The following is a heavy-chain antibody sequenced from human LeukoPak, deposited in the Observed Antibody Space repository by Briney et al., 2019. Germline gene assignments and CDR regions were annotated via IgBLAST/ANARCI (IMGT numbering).Heavy chain of an antibody. CDR3: AREYCSGGSCYRRQYYFDY. D-gene: IGHD2-15*01. Sequence: GESLRLSCAVSGFTVSSNSMSWVRQAPGKGLERVSILYSGGGADSADPVKGRYTISRDNSKKTLYLGMNSLRVEDRAVYYCAREYCSGGSCYRRQYYFDYWGQGTLVTVSS. J-gene: IGHJ4*02. CDR1: GFTVSSNS. V-gene: IGHV3-53*01. CDR2: LYSGGGA.